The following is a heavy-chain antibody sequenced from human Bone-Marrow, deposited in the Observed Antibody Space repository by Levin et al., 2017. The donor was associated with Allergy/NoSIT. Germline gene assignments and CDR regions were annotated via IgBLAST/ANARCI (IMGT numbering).Heavy chain of an antibody. D-gene: IGHD4-17*01. Sequence: SCTASGFSFGSYGMHWVRQAPGKGLEWVAVIWYDGSKKDHVESVKGRFTISRDNSKNTLYLQMNSLRAEDAAVYYCARGAPLRVTKGFDYWGQGTLVTVSS. V-gene: IGHV3-33*01. CDR1: GFSFGSYG. CDR3: ARGAPLRVTKGFDY. CDR2: IWYDGSKK. J-gene: IGHJ4*02.